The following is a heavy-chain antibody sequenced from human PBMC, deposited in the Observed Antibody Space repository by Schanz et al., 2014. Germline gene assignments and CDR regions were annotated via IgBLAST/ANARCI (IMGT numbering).Heavy chain of an antibody. J-gene: IGHJ6*02. CDR1: GGTFSSYT. Sequence: QLQLVQSGAEVKKPGSSVKVSCKLSGGTFSSYTISWMRQAPGQGLEWMGKIIPVLNIATYAQRFQGRVSITADTSTNTAYMELSSLTSEDTAVHYCARAKRFGDMDVWGQGTTVTVSS. V-gene: IGHV1-69*02. CDR3: ARAKRFGDMDV. D-gene: IGHD3-10*01. CDR2: IIPVLNIA.